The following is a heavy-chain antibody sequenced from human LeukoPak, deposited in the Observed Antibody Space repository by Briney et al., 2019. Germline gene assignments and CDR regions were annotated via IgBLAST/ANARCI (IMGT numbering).Heavy chain of an antibody. CDR1: WYSFNNYW. CDR3: ARPFVIAAAGATGAFDI. V-gene: IGHV5-51*01. CDR2: IFSGDSDT. D-gene: IGHD6-13*01. J-gene: IGHJ3*02. Sequence: GGAPKIPCKGSWYSFNNYWIGRGRPMPGKGLEGMGVIFSGDSDTRYSPSFQGQVTISADKSISTAYLQWSSLKASDTAMHYCARPFVIAAAGATGAFDIWGQGTMVTVSS.